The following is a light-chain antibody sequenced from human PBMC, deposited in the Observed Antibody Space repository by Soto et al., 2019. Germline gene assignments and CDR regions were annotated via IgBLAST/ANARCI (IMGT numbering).Light chain of an antibody. CDR1: SRDVDAYDF. CDR3: SSVAGSFYV. J-gene: IGLJ1*01. V-gene: IGLV2-11*01. Sequence: QSALTQPRSVSGSPGQSVAISCTGTSRDVDAYDFVSWYQHHPGKAPKLIISEVSKRPSGVSHRFSGSKSGNTASLTISGLQAEDEADYFCSSVAGSFYVFGTGTKLTVL. CDR2: EVS.